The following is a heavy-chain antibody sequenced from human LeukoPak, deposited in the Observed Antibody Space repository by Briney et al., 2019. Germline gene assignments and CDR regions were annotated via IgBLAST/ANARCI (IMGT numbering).Heavy chain of an antibody. CDR3: ARQRFWSGYYNIDY. CDR1: GGSISSSSYY. V-gene: IGHV4-39*01. Sequence: SETLSLTCTVPGGSISSSSYYWGWIRQPPGKGLEWIGSIYYSGSTYYNPSLKSRVTISVDTSKNQFSLKLSSVTAADTAVYYCARQRFWSGYYNIDYWGQGTLVTVSS. CDR2: IYYSGST. J-gene: IGHJ4*02. D-gene: IGHD3-3*01.